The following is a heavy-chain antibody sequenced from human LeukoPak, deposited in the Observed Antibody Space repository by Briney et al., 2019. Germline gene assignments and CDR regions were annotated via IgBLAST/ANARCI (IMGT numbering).Heavy chain of an antibody. CDR3: ARWRGSTSERSDY. CDR2: IKQDGSAK. CDR1: GFTFSDNW. V-gene: IGHV3-7*01. Sequence: PGGSLRLSYTASGFTFSDNWMTWVRQAPGKGLEWVANIKQDGSAKYYVDSVKGRFTISRDNAKNSLYLQMDSLRVEDTATYYCARWRGSTSERSDYWGQGTLVAVSS. D-gene: IGHD2-2*01. J-gene: IGHJ4*02.